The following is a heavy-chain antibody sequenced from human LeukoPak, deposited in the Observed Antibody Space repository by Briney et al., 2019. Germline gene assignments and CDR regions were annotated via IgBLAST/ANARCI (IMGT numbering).Heavy chain of an antibody. CDR3: ARGEVPAHYFDY. CDR2: IIPIFGTP. CDR1: GGTLTING. Sequence: GASVKVSCKASGGTLTINGITWVRQAPGQGLEWMGGIIPIFGTPNYARKFQGRVTITADESTSTAYMELSSLRSEDTAMYYCARGEVPAHYFDYWGQGTLVTVSS. V-gene: IGHV1-69*13. J-gene: IGHJ4*02. D-gene: IGHD2-2*01.